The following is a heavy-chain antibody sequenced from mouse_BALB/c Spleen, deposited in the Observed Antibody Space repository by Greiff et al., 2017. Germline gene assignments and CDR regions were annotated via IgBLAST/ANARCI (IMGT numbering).Heavy chain of an antibody. V-gene: IGHV5-17*02. CDR1: GFTFSSFG. J-gene: IGHJ3*01. Sequence: EVQGVESGGGLVQPGGSRKLSCAASGFTFSSFGMHWVRQAPEKGLEWVAYISSGSSTIYYADTVKGRFTISRDNPKNTLFLQMTSLRSEDTAMYYCAREGMITTGAWFAYWGQGTLVTVSA. CDR3: AREGMITTGAWFAY. D-gene: IGHD2-4*01. CDR2: ISSGSSTI.